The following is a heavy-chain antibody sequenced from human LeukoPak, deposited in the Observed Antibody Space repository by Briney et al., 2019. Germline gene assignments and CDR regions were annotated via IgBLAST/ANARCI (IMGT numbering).Heavy chain of an antibody. Sequence: GSSVKVSCKASGGTFSSYAISWVRQAPGQGLEWMGGIIPIFGTANYAQKFQGRVTITADESTRTAYMELSSLRSEDTAVYYCARDPEPPSYCSSTSCAGAWPTHHYWGQGTLVTVSS. V-gene: IGHV1-69*01. CDR3: ARDPEPPSYCSSTSCAGAWPTHHY. CDR1: GGTFSSYA. CDR2: IIPIFGTA. D-gene: IGHD2-2*01. J-gene: IGHJ4*02.